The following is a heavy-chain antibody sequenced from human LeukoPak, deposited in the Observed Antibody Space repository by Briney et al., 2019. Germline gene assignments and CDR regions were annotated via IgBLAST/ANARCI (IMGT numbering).Heavy chain of an antibody. CDR1: GYTFTGYY. J-gene: IGHJ6*03. CDR3: ARGNDFDYYYYYYMDV. D-gene: IGHD3-3*01. V-gene: IGHV1-2*02. Sequence: ASVKVSCKASGYTFTGYYMHWVRQAPGQGLEWMGWINPNSGGTNYAQKFQGRVTMTRDTSISTAYMELSRLRSDDTAVYYCARGNDFDYYYYYYMDVWGKGPTVTVSS. CDR2: INPNSGGT.